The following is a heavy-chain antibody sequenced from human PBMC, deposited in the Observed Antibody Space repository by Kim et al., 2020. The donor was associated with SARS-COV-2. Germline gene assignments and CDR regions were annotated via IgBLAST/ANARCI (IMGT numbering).Heavy chain of an antibody. V-gene: IGHV4-59*01. D-gene: IGHD3-10*01. CDR2: IYDSGTT. J-gene: IGHJ2*01. Sequence: SETLSLTCTVSGGSITSSYWSWIRQPPGKGLEWIGHIYDSGTTNYNPSLKSRAAISDDTSKNQFSLKLTSVTPADTAVYSCARDGYGSGSDGWCVPRGR. CDR1: GGSITSSY. CDR3: ARDGYGSGSDGWCVP.